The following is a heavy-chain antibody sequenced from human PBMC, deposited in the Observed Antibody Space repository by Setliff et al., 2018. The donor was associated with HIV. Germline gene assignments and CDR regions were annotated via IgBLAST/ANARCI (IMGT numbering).Heavy chain of an antibody. CDR1: GFTFSSYA. J-gene: IGHJ6*03. Sequence: GGSLRLSCAASGFTFSSYAMNWVRQAPGKGLEWVSYISGGSDLKDYADSVKGRFTISRDNAKNSMYLQMNSLRVEDTATYYCARARGSVGYYGSGTMYHMDVWGKGTTVTVSS. D-gene: IGHD3-10*01. V-gene: IGHV3-48*04. CDR3: ARARGSVGYYGSGTMYHMDV. CDR2: ISGGSDLK.